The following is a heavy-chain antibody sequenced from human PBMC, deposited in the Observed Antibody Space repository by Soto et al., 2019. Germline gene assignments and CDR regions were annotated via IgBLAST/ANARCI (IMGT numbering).Heavy chain of an antibody. CDR3: ARDSAVAGLFDY. D-gene: IGHD6-19*01. CDR2: ISSSSSYI. V-gene: IGHV3-21*01. CDR1: GFTFSSYS. Sequence: GGSLRLSCAASGFTFSSYSMNWVRQAPGKGLEWVSSISSSSSYIYYADSVKGRFTISRDNAKNSLYLQMNSLRAEDTAVYYCARDSAVAGLFDYWGQGTLVTVSS. J-gene: IGHJ4*02.